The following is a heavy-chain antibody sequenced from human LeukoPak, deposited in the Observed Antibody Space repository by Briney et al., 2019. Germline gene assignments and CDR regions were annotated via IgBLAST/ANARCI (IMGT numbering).Heavy chain of an antibody. CDR3: ARDDPPVVVVAATKRPGAFDI. J-gene: IGHJ3*02. D-gene: IGHD2-15*01. Sequence: GGSLRLSCAASGFTFSGSAMHWVRQASGKGLEWVGRIRSKANRYATAYAASVKGRFTISRDDSKNTAYLQMNSLKTEDTAVYYCARDDPPVVVVAATKRPGAFDIWGQGTMVTVSS. CDR2: IRSKANRYAT. V-gene: IGHV3-73*01. CDR1: GFTFSGSA.